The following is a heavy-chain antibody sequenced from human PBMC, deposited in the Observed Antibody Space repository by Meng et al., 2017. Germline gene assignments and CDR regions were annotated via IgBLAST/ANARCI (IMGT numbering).Heavy chain of an antibody. J-gene: IGHJ4*02. CDR2: IIPIFGTA. CDR3: ARQMVRGVILFDY. D-gene: IGHD3-10*01. CDR1: GGIFSSYA. V-gene: IGHV1-69*01. Sequence: QVQLVQAGAEGKKPGYLVKVSCNAAGGIFSSYAISWVRQAAGQGLEWMGGIIPIFGTANYAQKFQSRVTITADESTSTAYMELSSLRSEDTAVYYCARQMVRGVILFDYWGQGTLVTVSS.